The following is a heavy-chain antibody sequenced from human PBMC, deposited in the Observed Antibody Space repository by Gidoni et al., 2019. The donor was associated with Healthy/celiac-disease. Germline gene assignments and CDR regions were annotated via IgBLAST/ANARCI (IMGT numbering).Heavy chain of an antibody. Sequence: QLQLQESGPGLAKPSETLSLTCPVSGGTISSIRYYWGWIRQPPGKGLEWVGSIYYSGSTYYNPSLKSRVTISVDTSKNQFSLKLSSVTAADTAVYYCATRYSSSWYNNWFDPWGQGTLVTVSS. CDR3: ATRYSSSWYNNWFDP. V-gene: IGHV4-39*01. J-gene: IGHJ5*02. CDR2: IYYSGST. D-gene: IGHD6-13*01. CDR1: GGTISSIRYY.